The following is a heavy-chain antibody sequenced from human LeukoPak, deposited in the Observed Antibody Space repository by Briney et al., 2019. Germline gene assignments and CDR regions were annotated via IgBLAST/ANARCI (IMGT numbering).Heavy chain of an antibody. D-gene: IGHD6-13*01. CDR1: GYTFTYYG. Sequence: ASVKVSCKASGYTFTYYGIRWVRQAPGQGLEWMGWISGYNGKTNYAQKLQGRVTMTTDTSTSTAYMELRSLRSDDTAVYYCARDTGIAVAGTGDFDYWGQGTLVTVSS. CDR3: ARDTGIAVAGTGDFDY. CDR2: ISGYNGKT. V-gene: IGHV1-18*01. J-gene: IGHJ4*02.